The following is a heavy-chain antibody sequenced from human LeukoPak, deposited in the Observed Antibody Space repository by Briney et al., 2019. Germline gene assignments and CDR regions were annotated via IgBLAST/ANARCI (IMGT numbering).Heavy chain of an antibody. CDR1: GYSFTSYW. CDR3: ARLYQGYYYDSSGYYGFDY. J-gene: IGHJ4*02. D-gene: IGHD3-22*01. V-gene: IGHV5-51*01. Sequence: GESLKISCNGSGYSFTSYWSGWVRQMPGKGLEWMGIIYPGDSDTRYSPSFQGQVTISADNSISTAYLQWSSLKASDTAMYNCARLYQGYYYDSSGYYGFDYWGQGTLVTVSS. CDR2: IYPGDSDT.